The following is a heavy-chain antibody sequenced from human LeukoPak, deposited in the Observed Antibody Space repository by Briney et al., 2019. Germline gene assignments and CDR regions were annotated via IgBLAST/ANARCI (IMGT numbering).Heavy chain of an antibody. Sequence: ASVKVSCKASGGTFSSYAISWVRQAPGQGLEWMGRIIPIFGTANYAQKFQGRVTITADKSTSTAYMELSSLRSEDTAVYYCARDSSILRGIFDYWGQGTPVTVSS. CDR2: IIPIFGTA. D-gene: IGHD2-21*01. J-gene: IGHJ4*02. CDR3: ARDSSILRGIFDY. CDR1: GGTFSSYA. V-gene: IGHV1-69*06.